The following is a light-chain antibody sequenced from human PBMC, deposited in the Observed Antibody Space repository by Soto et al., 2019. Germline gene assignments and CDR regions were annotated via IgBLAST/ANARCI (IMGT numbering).Light chain of an antibody. J-gene: IGKJ1*01. V-gene: IGKV1-5*03. CDR1: QSISSW. Sequence: DIQMTQSPSTLYASVGDRVTITCRASQSISSWLAWYQQKPGKAPKLLIYKASNLESGVPSRFSGSGSGTEFTLTINSLQPDDFATYYCQQYNGTFGQGTKVEIK. CDR3: QQYNGT. CDR2: KAS.